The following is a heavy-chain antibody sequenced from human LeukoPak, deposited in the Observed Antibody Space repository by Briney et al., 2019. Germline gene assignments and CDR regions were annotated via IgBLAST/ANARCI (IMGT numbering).Heavy chain of an antibody. CDR2: ISYDGSIK. Sequence: GGSLRLSCAASGFTFSSYAMHWVRQAPGKGLEWVAVISYDGSIKNYADSVKGRFTISRDKSKNTLYLQMNSLRAEDTAVFYCAREVRGSSWVSFDYWGQGTLVTVSS. D-gene: IGHD6-13*01. V-gene: IGHV3-30*04. CDR1: GFTFSSYA. J-gene: IGHJ4*02. CDR3: AREVRGSSWVSFDY.